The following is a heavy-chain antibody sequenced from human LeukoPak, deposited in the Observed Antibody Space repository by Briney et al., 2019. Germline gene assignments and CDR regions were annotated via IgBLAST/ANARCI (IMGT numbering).Heavy chain of an antibody. J-gene: IGHJ3*02. CDR3: TSHTGTGDAFRPFHI. Sequence: GGSLRLSCAASGFTFSSYAMNWVRQAPGKGLEWVSFINSRSSTIYYADSVKGRFTISRDNAKNSLYLQMNSLRAEDTAVYYCTSHTGTGDAFRPFHIWGQGTMVTVSS. CDR1: GFTFSSYA. D-gene: IGHD2-21*02. CDR2: INSRSSTI. V-gene: IGHV3-48*04.